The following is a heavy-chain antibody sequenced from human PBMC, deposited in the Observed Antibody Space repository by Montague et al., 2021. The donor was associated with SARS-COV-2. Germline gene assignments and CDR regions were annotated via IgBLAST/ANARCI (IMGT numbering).Heavy chain of an antibody. CDR1: GYSFTNYW. CDR2: XYPGDSDA. Sequence: QSGAEVKKPGESLKISCQGSGYSFTNYWIGWARQAPGKGLEWMGXXYPGDSDATYSPSFRGQVTISADKSISTVYLRWSSLKASDTAIYYCARRDEGDLLYGMDVWGQGTTVTVSS. V-gene: IGHV5-51*01. CDR3: ARRDEGDLLYGMDV. D-gene: IGHD2-21*02. J-gene: IGHJ6*02.